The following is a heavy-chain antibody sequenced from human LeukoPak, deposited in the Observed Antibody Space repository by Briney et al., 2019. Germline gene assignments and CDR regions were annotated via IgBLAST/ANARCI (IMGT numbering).Heavy chain of an antibody. Sequence: SQTLSLTCAISGDSVSSNSAAWNWIRQSPSRGLEWLGRTYYRSKWYNDYAVSVKSRITINPDTSKNQFSLQLNSVTPEDTAVYYCARGLRTGMAAGSGMDVWGQGTTVTVS. V-gene: IGHV6-1*01. CDR2: TYYRSKWYN. CDR1: GDSVSSNSAA. J-gene: IGHJ6*02. D-gene: IGHD1-1*01. CDR3: ARGLRTGMAAGSGMDV.